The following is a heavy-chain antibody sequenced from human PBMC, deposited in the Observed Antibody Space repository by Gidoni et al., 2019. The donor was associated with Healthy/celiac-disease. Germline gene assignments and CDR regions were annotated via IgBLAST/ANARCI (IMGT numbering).Heavy chain of an antibody. Sequence: QVQLQESGPGLVKPSQTLSLTCTVSGGSISSGGYYWRWIRQHPGKGLEWIGYIYSSGSTYYNPSLKSRVTISVDTSKNQFSLKLSSVTAADTAVYYCARERILDAFDIWGQGTMVTVSS. CDR2: IYSSGST. CDR3: ARERILDAFDI. J-gene: IGHJ3*02. V-gene: IGHV4-31*03. D-gene: IGHD2-21*01. CDR1: GGSISSGGYY.